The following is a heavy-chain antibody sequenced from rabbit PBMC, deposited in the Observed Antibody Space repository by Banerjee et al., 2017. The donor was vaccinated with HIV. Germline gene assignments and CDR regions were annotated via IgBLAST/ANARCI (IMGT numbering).Heavy chain of an antibody. CDR1: GFSFSSSNW. V-gene: IGHV1S43*01. CDR3: ARDSSGWGTTRLDL. CDR2: IYPGDGRT. Sequence: QSLEESGGDLVKPGASLTLTCTASGFSFSSSNWICWVRQAPGKGLEWIGCIYPGDGRTYYASWVNGRFTLSRSTSLNTVDLKMTSLTAADMATYFCARDSSGWGTTRLDLWGPGTLVTVS. D-gene: IGHD4-1*01. J-gene: IGHJ3*01.